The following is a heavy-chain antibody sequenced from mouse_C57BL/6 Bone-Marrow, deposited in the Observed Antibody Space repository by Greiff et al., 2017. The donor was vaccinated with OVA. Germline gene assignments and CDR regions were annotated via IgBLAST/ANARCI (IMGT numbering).Heavy chain of an antibody. V-gene: IGHV5-17*01. CDR3: ARAYGSSPHAMDY. CDR2: ISSGSSTI. CDR1: GFTFSDYG. J-gene: IGHJ4*01. D-gene: IGHD1-1*01. Sequence: EVKLVESGGGLVKPGGSLKLSCAASGFTFSDYGMHWVRQAPEKGLEWVAYISSGSSTIYYADTVKGRFTISRDNAKNTMFLQMTSLRSEETAGYYCARAYGSSPHAMDYWGQGTSVTVSS.